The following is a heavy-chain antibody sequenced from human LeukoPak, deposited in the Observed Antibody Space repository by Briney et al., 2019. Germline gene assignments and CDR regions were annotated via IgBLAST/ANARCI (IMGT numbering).Heavy chain of an antibody. D-gene: IGHD6-13*01. CDR1: GFNFRSYW. V-gene: IGHV3-7*05. Sequence: PGGSLRLSCAASGFNFRSYWMKWVRQAPGKGLEWVANIKEDGSRKYYVDSVKGRFTISRDNSKNTLYLQMNSLRAEDTAVYYCASGAAGTATAFDYWGQGTLVTVSS. J-gene: IGHJ4*02. CDR3: ASGAAGTATAFDY. CDR2: IKEDGSRK.